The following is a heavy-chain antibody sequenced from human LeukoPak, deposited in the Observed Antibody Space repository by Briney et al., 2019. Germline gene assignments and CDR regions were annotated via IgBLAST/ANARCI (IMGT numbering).Heavy chain of an antibody. CDR1: GFTFSSYW. CDR3: ARWASI. V-gene: IGHV3-74*01. CDR2: ISNDGSTT. J-gene: IGHJ3*02. D-gene: IGHD1-26*01. Sequence: GGSLRLSCAASGFTFSSYWMHWVRQAPGKGLVWVSRISNDGSTTNYADSVKGRFTISRDNAKNMLYLQMNSLRAEDTAVYYCARWASIWGQGTMVTVSS.